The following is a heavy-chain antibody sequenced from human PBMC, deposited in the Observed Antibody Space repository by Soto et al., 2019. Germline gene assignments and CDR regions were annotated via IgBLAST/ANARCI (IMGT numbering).Heavy chain of an antibody. CDR2: ISGSGGGT. J-gene: IGHJ6*02. CDR3: AKGLEDYRGRDYYYGLDV. D-gene: IGHD1-26*01. Sequence: EVQLLESGGGLVQPGGSLRLSCAASGFIFRSYVMNWVRQAPGKGLEWVSVISGSGGGTYYADSVKGRFTISRDNSNNKLYLQMNRQRAEDTAVYYCAKGLEDYRGRDYYYGLDVWGQGTTVTVSS. CDR1: GFIFRSYV. V-gene: IGHV3-23*01.